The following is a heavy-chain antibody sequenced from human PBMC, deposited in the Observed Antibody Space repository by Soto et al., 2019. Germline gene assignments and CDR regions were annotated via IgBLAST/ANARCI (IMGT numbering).Heavy chain of an antibody. Sequence: GGSLRLCCEGSDFIFSNYGMSWVRQAPGKGLEWVAGISDSGTITNYADSVKGRFTISKDNSRRMVYLQMERLRADDTAVYFCAKGGRTWYGFDSWGQGILVTVSS. CDR1: DFIFSNYG. J-gene: IGHJ4*02. CDR2: ISDSGTIT. D-gene: IGHD6-13*01. CDR3: AKGGRTWYGFDS. V-gene: IGHV3-23*01.